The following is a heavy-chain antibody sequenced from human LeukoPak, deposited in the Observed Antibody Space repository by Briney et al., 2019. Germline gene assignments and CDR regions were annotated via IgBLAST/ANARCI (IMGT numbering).Heavy chain of an antibody. CDR2: ISEAI. CDR1: GFVFSRDN. CDR3: VREVGRPKTFYFDS. J-gene: IGHJ4*02. Sequence: GGSLKLSCIASGFVFSRDNMNWVRQAPGKGLEWVAHISEAIYYADSVQGRFTISRDNAKNSVYLQMSNLRVDDTAMYYCVREVGRPKTFYFDSWGRGTPVTVSS. V-gene: IGHV3-48*04. D-gene: IGHD3-16*01.